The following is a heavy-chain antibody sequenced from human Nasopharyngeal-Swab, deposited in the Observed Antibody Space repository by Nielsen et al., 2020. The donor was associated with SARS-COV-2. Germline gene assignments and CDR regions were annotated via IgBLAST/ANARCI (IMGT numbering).Heavy chain of an antibody. D-gene: IGHD5-18*01. CDR2: ISGSGGST. CDR1: GFTFSSYA. CDR3: AKGGYTSFFDY. Sequence: GESLKISCAASGFTFSSYAMSWVRQAPGKGLEWVSAISGSGGSTYYADSVKGRFAISRDSSTNTLYLQMNNVRAEDTAVYYCAKGGYTSFFDYWGQGTLVTVSS. V-gene: IGHV3-23*01. J-gene: IGHJ4*02.